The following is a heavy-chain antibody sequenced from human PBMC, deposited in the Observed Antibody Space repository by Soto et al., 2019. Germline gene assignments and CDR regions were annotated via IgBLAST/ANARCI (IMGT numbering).Heavy chain of an antibody. D-gene: IGHD6-25*01. J-gene: IGHJ3*02. Sequence: SVKVSCKASGGTFSSYTISWVRQAPGQGREWMGRIIPILGIAHYAQKFQGRVTITADKSTSTAYMELSSLRSEDTAVYYFAATHSSDDAFDIWGQGTMVTVSS. CDR3: AATHSSDDAFDI. CDR1: GGTFSSYT. V-gene: IGHV1-69*02. CDR2: IIPILGIA.